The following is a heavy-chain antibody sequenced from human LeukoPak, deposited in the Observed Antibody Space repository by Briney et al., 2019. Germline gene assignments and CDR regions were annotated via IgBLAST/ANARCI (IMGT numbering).Heavy chain of an antibody. CDR3: ARGKHYYDSSGYYYDYYYGMDV. D-gene: IGHD3-22*01. CDR1: GGSISSGGYS. J-gene: IGHJ6*02. CDR2: IYHSGST. Sequence: PSETLSLTCAVSGGSISSGGYSWSWIRQPPGKGLEWIGYIYHSGSTYYNPSLKSRVTISVDRSKNQFSLKLSSVTAADTAVYYCARGKHYYDSSGYYYDYYYGMDVWGRGTTVTVSS. V-gene: IGHV4-30-2*01.